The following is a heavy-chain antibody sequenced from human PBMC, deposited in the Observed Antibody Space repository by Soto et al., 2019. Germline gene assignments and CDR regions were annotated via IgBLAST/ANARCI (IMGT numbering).Heavy chain of an antibody. J-gene: IGHJ4*02. CDR3: TKGGHASFYDF. CDR1: GLIFSNYA. D-gene: IGHD1-1*01. Sequence: GGSLRLSCAASGLIFSNYAMTWVRQAPGKGLEWVSTISGNGGETFYADSVEGRFTISRDNSENTVYLKMNRLRAEDTAVYYCTKGGHASFYDFWGQGTLVTVSS. CDR2: ISGNGGET. V-gene: IGHV3-23*01.